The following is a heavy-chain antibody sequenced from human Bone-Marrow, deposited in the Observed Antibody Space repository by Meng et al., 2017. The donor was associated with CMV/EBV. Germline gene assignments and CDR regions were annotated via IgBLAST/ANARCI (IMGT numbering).Heavy chain of an antibody. J-gene: IGHJ6*02. D-gene: IGHD6-13*01. Sequence: GSLRLSCTVSGGSISTYYWSWIRQPPGKGLEWVGYIYSSGSTNYNPSLKSRVTISVDTSKNQFSLRLSSVTAADTAVYYCARTLYSSSWSHELIYYYYGMDVWGQGTMVTVSS. CDR3: ARTLYSSSWSHELIYYYYGMDV. CDR1: GGSISTYY. CDR2: IYSSGST. V-gene: IGHV4-59*01.